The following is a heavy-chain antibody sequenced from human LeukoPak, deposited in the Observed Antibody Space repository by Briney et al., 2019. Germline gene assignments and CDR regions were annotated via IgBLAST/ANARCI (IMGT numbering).Heavy chain of an antibody. V-gene: IGHV3-9*01. CDR1: GFTFDDYA. D-gene: IGHD3-9*01. Sequence: GRSLRLSCAASGFTFDDYAMHWVRQTPGKGLEWVSGISWNSGSIGYADSVKGRFTISRDNAKNSLYLQMNSLRAEDTALYYCAKGAVQYYGILTGYFYFDYWGQGTLVTVSS. CDR3: AKGAVQYYGILTGYFYFDY. CDR2: ISWNSGSI. J-gene: IGHJ4*02.